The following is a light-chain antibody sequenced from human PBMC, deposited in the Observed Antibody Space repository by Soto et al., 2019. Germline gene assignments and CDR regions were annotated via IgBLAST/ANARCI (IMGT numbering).Light chain of an antibody. J-gene: IGKJ5*01. CDR3: QQYGSSPEIT. CDR2: GAS. V-gene: IGKV3-20*01. Sequence: TVLTQSPGTLSLSPGERATLSCRASQSDSSTYLAWYQHKPGQAPRLLIYGASRRATGIPDRFSASGSGTDFTLTISRLEPEDFAVYYCQQYGSSPEITFGQGTRLEIK. CDR1: QSDSSTY.